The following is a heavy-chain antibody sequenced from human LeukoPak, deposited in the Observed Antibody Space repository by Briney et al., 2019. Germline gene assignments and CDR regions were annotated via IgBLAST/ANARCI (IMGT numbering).Heavy chain of an antibody. V-gene: IGHV3-20*01. CDR2: INWSGGNT. J-gene: IGHJ4*02. D-gene: IGHD1-26*01. Sequence: SGGSLRLSCAASGFTFADYGMSWARQAPGKGLEWVSGINWSGGNTGYADSVKGRFTISRDNAKNSLFLQMNSMRAADTALYHCARDTPSGTYFFDSWGQGTLVTVSS. CDR1: GFTFADYG. CDR3: ARDTPSGTYFFDS.